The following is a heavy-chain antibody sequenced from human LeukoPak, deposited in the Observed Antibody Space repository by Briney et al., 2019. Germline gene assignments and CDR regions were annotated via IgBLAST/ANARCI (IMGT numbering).Heavy chain of an antibody. V-gene: IGHV3-30*02. Sequence: GGSLRLSCAASGFTFSSYGMSWVRQAPGKGLEWVAFIRYDGSDKYYADSVKGRFTISRDNSKNTLYLQMNSLRDEDTAVYYCAKDRSWSVGTTTHFDYWGQGTLVPVSS. CDR3: AKDRSWSVGTTTHFDY. D-gene: IGHD1-26*01. CDR2: IRYDGSDK. J-gene: IGHJ4*02. CDR1: GFTFSSYG.